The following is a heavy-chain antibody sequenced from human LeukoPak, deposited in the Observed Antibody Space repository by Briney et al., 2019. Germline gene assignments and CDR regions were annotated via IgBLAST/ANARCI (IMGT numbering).Heavy chain of an antibody. CDR2: ISYDGSNK. CDR3: ARELSPAFDY. J-gene: IGHJ4*02. Sequence: GGSLRLSCAASGFIFSSYAMHWVRQAPGKGLEWVAVISYDGSNKYYADSVKGRFTISRDNSKNTLYLQMNSLRAEDTAVYYCARELSPAFDYWGQGTLVTVSS. V-gene: IGHV3-30*04. CDR1: GFIFSSYA. D-gene: IGHD2-15*01.